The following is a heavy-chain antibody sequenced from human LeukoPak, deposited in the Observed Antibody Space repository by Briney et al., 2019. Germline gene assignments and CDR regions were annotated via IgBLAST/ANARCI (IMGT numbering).Heavy chain of an antibody. CDR1: GGSSSGYY. V-gene: IGHV4-34*01. D-gene: IGHD5-18*01. J-gene: IGHJ3*02. CDR2: INHSGST. CDR3: ARRSWIRGSLDI. Sequence: SETLSLTCAVYGGSSSGYYWSWIRQPPGKGLEWIGEINHSGSTNYNPSLKSRVTISVDTSKNQFFLKLSSVTAADTAVYYCARRSWIRGSLDIWGQGTMVTVSS.